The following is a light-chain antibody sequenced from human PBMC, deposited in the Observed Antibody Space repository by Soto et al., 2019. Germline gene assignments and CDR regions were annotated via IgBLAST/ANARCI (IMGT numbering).Light chain of an antibody. CDR2: RTN. J-gene: IGLJ3*02. CDR1: SSNIGTNT. CDR3: TAWDGSLDGRV. Sequence: QSVLTQPPSASVTPGQRVTISCSGSSSNIGTNTVNWYQQLPGTAPKLLIYRTNQRPSGIPDRFSGSKSGTSASLDISGLQSEDEDEYYCTAWDGSLDGRVFGGGTKLTVL. V-gene: IGLV1-44*01.